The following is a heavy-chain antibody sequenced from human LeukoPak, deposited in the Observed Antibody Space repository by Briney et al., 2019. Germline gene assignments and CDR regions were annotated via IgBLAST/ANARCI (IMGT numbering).Heavy chain of an antibody. CDR1: GFTFNNYM. V-gene: IGHV3-48*01. CDR3: VREVAY. Sequence: GGSLRLSCAAAGFTFNNYMINWVRQPPGKGLEWLSYISSDSGAIYYADSVQGRFTISRDNAQKSLYLQMNSLRVEDTAVYYCVREVAYWGQGALVTVSS. CDR2: ISSDSGAI. D-gene: IGHD5-12*01. J-gene: IGHJ4*02.